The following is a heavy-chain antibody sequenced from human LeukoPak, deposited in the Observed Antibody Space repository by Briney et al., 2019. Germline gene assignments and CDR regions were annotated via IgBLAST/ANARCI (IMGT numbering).Heavy chain of an antibody. CDR1: RFTFSSYA. V-gene: IGHV3-64*01. Sequence: GGSLRLSCAASRFTFSSYAMHWVRQAPAKGLEYFSANSSNGGSTYYANSVKGRFTISRDNSKNTLYIQMGSLRAEDMAVYYCARGVLARGSSGWYFDYWGQGTLVTVSS. CDR3: ARGVLARGSSGWYFDY. CDR2: NSSNGGST. D-gene: IGHD6-19*01. J-gene: IGHJ4*02.